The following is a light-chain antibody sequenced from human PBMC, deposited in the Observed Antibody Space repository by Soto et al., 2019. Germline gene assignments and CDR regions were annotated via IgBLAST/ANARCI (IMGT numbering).Light chain of an antibody. J-gene: IGLJ1*01. CDR3: SSYTSSSNVYV. CDR1: SSDVGGYNY. CDR2: DVS. Sequence: QSVLTQPASVSGSHGQSITISCTGTSSDVGGYNYVSWYQQHPGKAPKLMIYDVSNRPSGVSNRFSGSKSGNTASLTISGLQAEDEDDYYCSSYTSSSNVYVFGTGTKVTV. V-gene: IGLV2-14*01.